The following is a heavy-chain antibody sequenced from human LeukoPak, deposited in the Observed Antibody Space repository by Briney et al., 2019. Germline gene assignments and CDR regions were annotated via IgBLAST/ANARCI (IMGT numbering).Heavy chain of an antibody. CDR3: TRGGTWIQLWLRAFDI. D-gene: IGHD5-18*01. CDR1: GFTFGDYA. J-gene: IGHJ3*02. V-gene: IGHV3-49*03. CDR2: IRSKAYGGTT. Sequence: GGSLRLSCTASGFTFGDYAMSWFRQAPGKGLEWVGFIRSKAYGGTTEYAASVKGRFTISRDDSKSIAYLQMNSLKTEDTAVYYCTRGGTWIQLWLRAFDIWGQGTMVTVSS.